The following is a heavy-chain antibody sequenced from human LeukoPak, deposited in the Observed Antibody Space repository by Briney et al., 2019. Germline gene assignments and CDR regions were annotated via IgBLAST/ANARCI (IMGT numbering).Heavy chain of an antibody. CDR2: ISGSGGST. CDR1: GFTFSNYA. CDR3: AKARGAAAPNDFDY. V-gene: IGHV3-23*01. D-gene: IGHD6-13*01. Sequence: GGSLRLSCAASGFTFSNYAMSWVRQAPGKGLEWVSSISGSGGSTYYANPVKGRFTISRDDSKSTLYLQMNSLRAEDTAVYYCAKARGAAAPNDFDYWGQGTLVTVSS. J-gene: IGHJ4*02.